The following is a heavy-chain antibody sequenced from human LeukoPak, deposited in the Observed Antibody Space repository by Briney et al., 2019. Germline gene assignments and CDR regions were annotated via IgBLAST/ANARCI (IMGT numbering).Heavy chain of an antibody. Sequence: GGSLRLSCAASGFIFNSYGMHWVRQAPGKGLEWVAFIRYDGSNKYYADSVKGRFTISRDNSKNTLYLQMNSLRVEDTAVYYCAREKVVITTAQVEEPDAFDIWGQGTMVTVSS. CDR1: GFIFNSYG. CDR3: AREKVVITTAQVEEPDAFDI. CDR2: IRYDGSNK. D-gene: IGHD3-22*01. J-gene: IGHJ3*02. V-gene: IGHV3-30*02.